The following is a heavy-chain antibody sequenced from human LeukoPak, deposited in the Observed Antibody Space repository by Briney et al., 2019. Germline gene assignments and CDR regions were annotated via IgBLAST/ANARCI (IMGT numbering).Heavy chain of an antibody. D-gene: IGHD2-15*01. V-gene: IGHV3-23*01. CDR3: AKGGGIVVVVAATPYDY. J-gene: IGHJ4*02. CDR1: GFTFSSYA. Sequence: GGSLRLSCAASGFTFSSYAMSWVRQAPGKGLEWVSAISGSGGSTYYADSVKGRFTISRDNSKNTLYLQMNSLRAEDTAVYCCAKGGGIVVVVAATPYDYWGQGTLVTVSS. CDR2: ISGSGGST.